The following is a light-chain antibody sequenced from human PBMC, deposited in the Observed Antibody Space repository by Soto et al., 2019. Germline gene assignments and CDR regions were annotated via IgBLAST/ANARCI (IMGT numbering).Light chain of an antibody. J-gene: IGKJ5*01. V-gene: IGKV3D-20*02. CDR2: GAS. CDR3: QQRSNWP. CDR1: QSVSSSY. Sequence: EIVLTQPPGPLSLSQGAAATLTFRASQSVSSSYLAWFQQKPGQAPSLLIYGASRRATGIPDRFSGSGSGTDFTLTISSLEPEDFAVYYCQQRSNWPLGQGTRLEIK.